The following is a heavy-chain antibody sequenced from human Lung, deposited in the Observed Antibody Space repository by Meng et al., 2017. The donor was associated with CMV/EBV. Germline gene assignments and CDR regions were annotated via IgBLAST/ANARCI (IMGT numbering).Heavy chain of an antibody. J-gene: IGHJ5*02. Sequence: ASXXVSXKASGYPFTDYFVHWVRQAPGQGFEWMAYIIPNSGGTSYAQKFQGRVTVTRDTSVSTAYMELRNLKSDDTAVYYCARTRKTNSGAGPENSWGQGTLVTVSS. V-gene: IGHV1-2*02. CDR1: GYPFTDYF. CDR3: ARTRKTNSGAGPENS. CDR2: IIPNSGGT. D-gene: IGHD7-27*01.